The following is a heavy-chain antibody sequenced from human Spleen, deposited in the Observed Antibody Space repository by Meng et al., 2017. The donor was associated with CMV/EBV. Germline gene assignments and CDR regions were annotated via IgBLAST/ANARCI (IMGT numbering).Heavy chain of an antibody. CDR3: AKDSHLFGSNTPYFDY. CDR1: GYTFTGYY. J-gene: IGHJ4*02. CDR2: IRYDRSNQ. Sequence: SCKASGYTFTGYYIHWVRQVPGKGLEWVAFIRYDRSNQYYADSVKGRFTISRDNSKYTLYMQMNSLRPEDTAVYYCAKDSHLFGSNTPYFDYWGQGTLVTVSS. V-gene: IGHV3-30*02. D-gene: IGHD4-23*01.